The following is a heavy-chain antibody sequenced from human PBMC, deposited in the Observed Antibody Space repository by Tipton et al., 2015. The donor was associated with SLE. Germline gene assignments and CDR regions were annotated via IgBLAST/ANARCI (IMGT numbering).Heavy chain of an antibody. D-gene: IGHD5-12*01. V-gene: IGHV3-74*01. CDR2: INSDGSTT. Sequence: SLRLSCAASGFTFSPYWMHWVRQAPGKGLEWVSHINSDGSTTAYADSVKGRFTISRDNGENTVYLQMSSLRAEDTAVYYCAGGVGTWLPHALVLAAGEFDHWSQGTLVTVSP. CDR1: GFTFSPYW. J-gene: IGHJ4*02. CDR3: AGGVGTWLPHALVLAAGEFDH.